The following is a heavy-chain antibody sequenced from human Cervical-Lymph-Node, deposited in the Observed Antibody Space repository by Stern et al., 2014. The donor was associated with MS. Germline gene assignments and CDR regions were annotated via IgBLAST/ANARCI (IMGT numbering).Heavy chain of an antibody. CDR1: GYTFTSYD. Sequence: QLVQSGAEVKKPGASVKVSCKASGYTFTSYDINWVRQATGQGLEWMGWMNPNSGNTGYAQKFQGRVTMTRNTSISTAYMELSSLRSEDTAVYYCAIKMRFTGFLYGGFDYWGQGTLVTVSS. V-gene: IGHV1-8*01. CDR3: AIKMRFTGFLYGGFDY. J-gene: IGHJ4*02. CDR2: MNPNSGNT. D-gene: IGHD2-8*02.